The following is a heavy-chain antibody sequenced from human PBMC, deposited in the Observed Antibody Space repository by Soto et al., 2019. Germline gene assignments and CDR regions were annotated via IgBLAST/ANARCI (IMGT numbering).Heavy chain of an antibody. D-gene: IGHD6-13*01. CDR1: GFTFSSYA. Sequence: EVQLLESGGGLVQPGGSLRLSCAASGFTFSSYAMSWVRQAPGKGLEWDSAISGSGGSTYYADSVKGRFTISRDNSKNTLYLQMNSLRAEDTAVYYCAKDRGYSSSWYPILFDYWGQGTLVTVSS. J-gene: IGHJ4*02. V-gene: IGHV3-23*01. CDR3: AKDRGYSSSWYPILFDY. CDR2: ISGSGGST.